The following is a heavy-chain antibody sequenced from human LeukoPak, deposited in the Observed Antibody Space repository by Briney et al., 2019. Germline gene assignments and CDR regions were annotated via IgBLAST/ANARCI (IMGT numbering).Heavy chain of an antibody. D-gene: IGHD4/OR15-4a*01. CDR1: GGSISSGSYY. Sequence: KSSQTLSLTCTVSGGSISSGSYYWSWIRQPAGKGLEWIGRIYTSGSTNYNPSLKSRVTISVDTSKNQFSLNLSSVTAADTAVYYCARHSYLNGCFGYWGQGTLVTVSS. CDR2: IYTSGST. V-gene: IGHV4-61*02. CDR3: ARHSYLNGCFGY. J-gene: IGHJ4*02.